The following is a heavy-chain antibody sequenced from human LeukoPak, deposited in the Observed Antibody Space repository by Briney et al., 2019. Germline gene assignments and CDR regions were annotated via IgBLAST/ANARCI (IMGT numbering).Heavy chain of an antibody. Sequence: GGSLTLACVASEFNFFSYGMQWVRQAPGKGLVWVSRIFTDGTTTSYADSVKGRFTISRDNAKNTLYLQMNSLRAEDTAVYYCARDLPREVTLDYWGQGALGTVSP. CDR2: IFTDGTTT. V-gene: IGHV3-74*01. CDR1: EFNFFSYG. J-gene: IGHJ4*01. D-gene: IGHD2-21*02. CDR3: ARDLPREVTLDY.